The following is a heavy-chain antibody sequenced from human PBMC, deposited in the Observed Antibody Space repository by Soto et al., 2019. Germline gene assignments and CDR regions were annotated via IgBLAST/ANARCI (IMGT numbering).Heavy chain of an antibody. Sequence: ASVKVSCKASGYTLSSHGINWVRQAPGQGLEWMGWISAYNGNTNYAQKLQGRVTMTTDTSTSTAYMELRSLRSDDTAVYYCARGVDCGGDCYHGTFDIWGQGTMVTVSS. D-gene: IGHD2-21*02. CDR1: GYTLSSHG. CDR3: ARGVDCGGDCYHGTFDI. J-gene: IGHJ3*02. V-gene: IGHV1-18*01. CDR2: ISAYNGNT.